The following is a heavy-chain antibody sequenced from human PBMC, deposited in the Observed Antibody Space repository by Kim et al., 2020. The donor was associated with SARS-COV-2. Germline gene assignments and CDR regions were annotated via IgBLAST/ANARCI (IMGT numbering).Heavy chain of an antibody. V-gene: IGHV3-9*01. Sequence: GGSLRLSCAASGFTFDDYAMHWVRQAPGKGLEWVSGISWNSGSIGYADSVKGRFTISRDNAKNSLYLQMNSLRAEDTALYYCAKKADGDYYDSSGSHFD. J-gene: IGHJ4*01. CDR1: GFTFDDYA. D-gene: IGHD3-22*01. CDR2: ISWNSGSI. CDR3: AKKADGDYYDSSGSHFD.